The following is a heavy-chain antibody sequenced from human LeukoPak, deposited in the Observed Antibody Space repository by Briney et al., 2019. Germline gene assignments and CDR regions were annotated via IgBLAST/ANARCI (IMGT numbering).Heavy chain of an antibody. Sequence: GGSLRLSCAASGFTFSNYYMSWVRQAPGKGLVWVSYISSRSSNKEYADSVKGRFTISRDNSKNSLYLQMDSLRAEDTALYYCAREGWDLNALDIWGQGTMVTVSP. CDR1: GFTFSNYY. D-gene: IGHD1-26*01. CDR3: AREGWDLNALDI. J-gene: IGHJ3*02. CDR2: ISSRSSNK. V-gene: IGHV3-11*01.